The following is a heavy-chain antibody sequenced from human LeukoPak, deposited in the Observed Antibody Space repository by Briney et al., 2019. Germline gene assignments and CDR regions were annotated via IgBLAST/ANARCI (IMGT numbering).Heavy chain of an antibody. Sequence: EASVKVSCKASGYTFTGYYMRWVRQAPGQGLEWMGWINPNSGGTNYAQKFQGRVTMTRDTSISTAYMELSRLRSDDTAVYYCASPSYDSSGYYSDWGQGTLVTVSS. D-gene: IGHD3-22*01. CDR2: INPNSGGT. CDR1: GYTFTGYY. V-gene: IGHV1-2*02. J-gene: IGHJ4*02. CDR3: ASPSYDSSGYYSD.